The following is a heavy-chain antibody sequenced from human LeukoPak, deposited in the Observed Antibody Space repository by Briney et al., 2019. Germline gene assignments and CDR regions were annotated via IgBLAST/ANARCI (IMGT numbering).Heavy chain of an antibody. CDR2: IIPIFGTA. Sequence: ASVKVSCKASGGTFSSYAISWVRQAPGQGLEWMGGIIPIFGTANYAQKFQGRVTITTDESTGTAYMELSSLRSEDTAVYYCARGLITGTTYYYYYMDVWGKGTTVTVSS. CDR1: GGTFSSYA. CDR3: ARGLITGTTYYYYYMDV. J-gene: IGHJ6*03. D-gene: IGHD1-20*01. V-gene: IGHV1-69*05.